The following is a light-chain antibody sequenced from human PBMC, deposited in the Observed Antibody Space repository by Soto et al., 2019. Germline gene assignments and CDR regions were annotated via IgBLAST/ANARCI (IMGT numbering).Light chain of an antibody. CDR2: WAS. Sequence: DIVMTQSPDSPAVSLGERATITCKSSQIFLYSSNNKNYLAWYQQKPGQPPKLLIYWASTRESGVPDRFSGSGSGTDFILTISSLQAEDVAVYYCQQYYSPPLTFGGGTKVDIK. CDR1: QIFLYSSNNKNY. J-gene: IGKJ4*01. V-gene: IGKV4-1*01. CDR3: QQYYSPPLT.